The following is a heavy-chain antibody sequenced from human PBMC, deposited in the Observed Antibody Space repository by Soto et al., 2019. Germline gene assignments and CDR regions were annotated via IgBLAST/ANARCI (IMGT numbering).Heavy chain of an antibody. V-gene: IGHV3-23*01. Sequence: GGSLRLSCAASGFTFTSYAMSWVRQAPGKGLEWVSGISGSGGRTFYADSVKGRFTISRDNSKNTLYLQMNSLRAEDTAVYYCAKAPGESKSYYYYYMDVWGKGTTVTVSS. CDR3: AKAPGESKSYYYYYMDV. J-gene: IGHJ6*03. CDR1: GFTFTSYA. CDR2: ISGSGGRT.